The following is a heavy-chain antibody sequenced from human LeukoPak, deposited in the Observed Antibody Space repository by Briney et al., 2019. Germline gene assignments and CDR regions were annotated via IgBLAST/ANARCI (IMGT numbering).Heavy chain of an antibody. CDR1: GGSISSYY. Sequence: SETLSLTCTVSGGSISSYYWSWIRQPPGKGLEWIGYIYYSGSTNYNPSLKSRVTISVDTSKNQFSLKLSSVTAADTAVYYCARVVLRGAAAGSYWYFDLWGRGTLVTVSS. J-gene: IGHJ2*01. CDR3: ARVVLRGAAAGSYWYFDL. V-gene: IGHV4-59*08. CDR2: IYYSGST. D-gene: IGHD6-13*01.